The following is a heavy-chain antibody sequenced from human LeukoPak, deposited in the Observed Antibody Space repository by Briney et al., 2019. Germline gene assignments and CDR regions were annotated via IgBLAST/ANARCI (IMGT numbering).Heavy chain of an antibody. Sequence: SETLSLTCTVSGGSISSYYWSWIRQPPGKGLEWIGYIYYSGSTNYNPSLKSRVTISVDTSKNQFSLKLRSVTAADTAVYYCARDDYGAYDYFQHWGQGTLVTVSS. CDR2: IYYSGST. CDR1: GGSISSYY. V-gene: IGHV4-59*01. D-gene: IGHD4-17*01. CDR3: ARDDYGAYDYFQH. J-gene: IGHJ1*01.